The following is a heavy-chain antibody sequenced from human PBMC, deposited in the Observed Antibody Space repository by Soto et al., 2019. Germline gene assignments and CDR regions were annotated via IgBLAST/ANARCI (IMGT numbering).Heavy chain of an antibody. Sequence: LRLSCTASGFTFSSYAMSWVRQAPGKGLEWVSVISGSGSSAYYAGSVKGRFTISRDNSKNTLYLQMNSLRAEDTAVYYCAKDQPGGNPDYFDFWGQGTLVTV. D-gene: IGHD2-15*01. J-gene: IGHJ4*02. CDR2: ISGSGSSA. CDR3: AKDQPGGNPDYFDF. V-gene: IGHV3-23*01. CDR1: GFTFSSYA.